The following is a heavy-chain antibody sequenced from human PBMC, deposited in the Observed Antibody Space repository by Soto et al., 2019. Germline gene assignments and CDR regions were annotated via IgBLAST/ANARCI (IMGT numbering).Heavy chain of an antibody. V-gene: IGHV1-3*01. CDR2: INAGNGNT. CDR3: ASGRYRGSY. J-gene: IGHJ4*02. D-gene: IGHD1-26*01. Sequence: QVQLVQSGAEVKKPGASVKVSCKASGYTFTSYAMHWVRQARGQTLEWMGWINAGNGNTKYSQKFQGRVTITMDTSASKADIELSSLRSEDTAVYFCASGRYRGSYWGQGTLVTVSS. CDR1: GYTFTSYA.